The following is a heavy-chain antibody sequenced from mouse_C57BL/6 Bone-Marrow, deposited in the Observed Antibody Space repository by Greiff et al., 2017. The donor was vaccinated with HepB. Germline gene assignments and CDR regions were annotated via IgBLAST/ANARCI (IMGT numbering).Heavy chain of an antibody. D-gene: IGHD1-1*01. CDR3: ARYALYYYGSTHWYFDV. Sequence: EVKLVDSGGGLVQSGRSLRLSCATSGFTFSDFYMEWVRQAPGKGLEWIAASRNKANDYTTEYSASVKGRFIVSRDTSQSILYLQMNALRAEDTAIYYCARYALYYYGSTHWYFDVWGTGTTVTVSS. J-gene: IGHJ1*03. CDR1: GFTFSDFY. CDR2: SRNKANDYTT. V-gene: IGHV7-1*01.